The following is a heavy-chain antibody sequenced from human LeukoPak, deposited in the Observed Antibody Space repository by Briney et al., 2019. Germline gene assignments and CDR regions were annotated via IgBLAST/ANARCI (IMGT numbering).Heavy chain of an antibody. D-gene: IGHD1-26*01. V-gene: IGHV3-30*03. J-gene: IGHJ4*02. CDR2: APHDRSSP. CDR3: ARQSLGASGLDH. Sequence: GGSLRPSCAVSGFRFNSHHMHWVRQAPNKGLEWVAVAPHDRSSPSHAASVNGRFTISRDNSKDTLFLHMDSLRVDDTAIYYCARQSLGASGLDHWGQGVLVTVSS. CDR1: GFRFNSHH.